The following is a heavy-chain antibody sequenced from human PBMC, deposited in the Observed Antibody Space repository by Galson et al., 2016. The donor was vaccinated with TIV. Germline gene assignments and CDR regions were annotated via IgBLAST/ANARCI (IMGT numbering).Heavy chain of an antibody. J-gene: IGHJ4*02. CDR2: ISGGGGST. D-gene: IGHD3-22*01. CDR1: GITFSSYA. CDR3: AKMDSSGLSYARRFDY. Sequence: SLRLSCAASGITFSSYAMSWVRRAPGKGLEWVSAISGGGGSTYYADSVKGRFTISRDNSKSTLYLQLDSLRVEDTAVYYCAKMDSSGLSYARRFDYWGQGTLVTVSS. V-gene: IGHV3-23*01.